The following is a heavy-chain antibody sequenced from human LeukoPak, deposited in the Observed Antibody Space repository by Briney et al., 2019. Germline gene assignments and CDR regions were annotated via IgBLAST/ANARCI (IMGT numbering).Heavy chain of an antibody. Sequence: GGSLRLSCAVSRFTFSTYAMSWVCPALGKGLEWVSGISGSGASTYYTDSVKGRFTISRDNSKNTLYLQMNSLRAEDTAIYYCAKRTDGSGTYYSFDFWGQGTLVTVSS. J-gene: IGHJ4*02. D-gene: IGHD3-10*01. V-gene: IGHV3-23*01. CDR2: ISGSGAST. CDR1: RFTFSTYA. CDR3: AKRTDGSGTYYSFDF.